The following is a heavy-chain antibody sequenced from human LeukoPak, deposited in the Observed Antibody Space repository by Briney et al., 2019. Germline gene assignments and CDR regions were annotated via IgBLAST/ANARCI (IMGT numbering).Heavy chain of an antibody. J-gene: IGHJ6*03. Sequence: GGSLRLSCAASGFTFSDYYMSRIRQAPGKGLEWVSYISHSGRTMYYADSVKGRFTISRDSAKNSLYLQMNSLRAGDTAVYYCARDSIVRGNIGNDMDVWGKGTTVTVSS. CDR3: ARDSIVRGNIGNDMDV. CDR2: ISHSGRTM. V-gene: IGHV3-11*01. CDR1: GFTFSDYY. D-gene: IGHD2-8*01.